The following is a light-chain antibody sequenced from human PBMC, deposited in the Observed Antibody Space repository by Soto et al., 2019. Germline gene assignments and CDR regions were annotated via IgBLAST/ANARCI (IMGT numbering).Light chain of an antibody. CDR2: DAS. J-gene: IGKJ1*01. Sequence: AIQMTQSPSSLSASVGDRVTITCRASQGIRNELSWFQQRPAKAPTLLIYDASSLASGVPSRFSASGSGTEFTLTITSLQPDDFATYHCQQYNSHPWTFGQGTKVDIK. V-gene: IGKV1-13*02. CDR1: QGIRNE. CDR3: QQYNSHPWT.